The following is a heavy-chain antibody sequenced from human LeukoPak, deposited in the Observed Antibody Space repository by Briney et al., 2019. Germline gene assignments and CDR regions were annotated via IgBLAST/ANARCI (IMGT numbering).Heavy chain of an antibody. CDR3: ARCEYDRSGYSWFDP. Sequence: WGTLRLSCAASGFTFSDYYLSWIRQAPGKGLEWVSYISSSGSTIYYADSVKGVFTSSRDNAKNSLYLQMNSQRAEDTAVYSSARCEYDRSGYSWFDPWGQGTLVTVSS. CDR2: ISSSGSTI. J-gene: IGHJ5*02. D-gene: IGHD3-22*01. V-gene: IGHV3-11*01. CDR1: GFTFSDYY.